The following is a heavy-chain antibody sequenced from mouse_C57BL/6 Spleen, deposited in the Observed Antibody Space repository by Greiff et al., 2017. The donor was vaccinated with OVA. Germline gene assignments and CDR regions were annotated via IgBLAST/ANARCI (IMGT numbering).Heavy chain of an antibody. J-gene: IGHJ1*03. CDR1: GYTFTSYD. V-gene: IGHV1-85*01. CDR3: ARGDYYGSSYDWYFDV. CDR2: IYPRDGST. D-gene: IGHD1-1*01. Sequence: QVQLKESGPELVKPGASVKLSCKASGYTFTSYDINWVKQRPGQGLEWIGWIYPRDGSTKYNEKFKGKATLTVDPSSSTAYMELHSLTSEDSAVYFCARGDYYGSSYDWYFDVWGTGTTVTVSS.